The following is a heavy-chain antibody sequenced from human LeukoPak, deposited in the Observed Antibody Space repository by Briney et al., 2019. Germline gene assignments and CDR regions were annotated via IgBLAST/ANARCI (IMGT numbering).Heavy chain of an antibody. V-gene: IGHV3-23*01. Sequence: PGGSLRLSCTASGFTFGDYAMSWVRQAPGKGLEWVSAISGSGGSTYYADSVKGRFTISRDNSKNTLYLQMNSLRAEDTAVYYCAKQDYYDSSGYYPSPFDYWGQGTLVTVSS. CDR3: AKQDYYDSSGYYPSPFDY. J-gene: IGHJ4*02. CDR1: GFTFGDYA. D-gene: IGHD3-22*01. CDR2: ISGSGGST.